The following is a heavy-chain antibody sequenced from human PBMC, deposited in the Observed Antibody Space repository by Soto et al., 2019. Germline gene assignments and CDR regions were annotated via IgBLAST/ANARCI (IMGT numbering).Heavy chain of an antibody. V-gene: IGHV1-69*01. CDR3: ARPFQSWPGGWYFDL. D-gene: IGHD3-16*01. J-gene: IGHJ2*01. CDR2: IIRIFGTA. Sequence: QVQLVQSGAEVKKPGSSVKVSCKASGGTFSSYSINWVRQAPGQGLEWMGGIIRIFGTANYAQKFQGRVTLTADESTSTAHMELSSLRNEDTAVYYCARPFQSWPGGWYFDLWGRGTLVTVSS. CDR1: GGTFSSYS.